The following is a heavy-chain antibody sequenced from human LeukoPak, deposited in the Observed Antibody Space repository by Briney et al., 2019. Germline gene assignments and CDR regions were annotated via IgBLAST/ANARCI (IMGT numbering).Heavy chain of an antibody. CDR1: GGSISSYY. D-gene: IGHD3-22*01. Sequence: SETLSLTCTVSGGSISSYYWSWIRQPAGKGLKWIGRIYTSGSTNYNPSLKSRVTISVDTSKNQFSLKLSSVTAADTAVYYCARVHSDSSGYYRYYFDYWGQGTLVTVSS. V-gene: IGHV4-4*07. CDR2: IYTSGST. CDR3: ARVHSDSSGYYRYYFDY. J-gene: IGHJ4*02.